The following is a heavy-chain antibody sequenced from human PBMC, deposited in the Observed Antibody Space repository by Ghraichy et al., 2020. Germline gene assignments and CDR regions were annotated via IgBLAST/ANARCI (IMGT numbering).Heavy chain of an antibody. CDR1: GFIFSSYS. Sequence: GGSLRLSCAASGFIFSSYSMNWVRQAPGKGLEWVSSISSSSSYIYYADSVKGRFTISRDNAKNSLYLQMNSLRAEDTAVYYCARDKVPAANYYYYGMDVWGQETTVTVSS. CDR2: ISSSSSYI. J-gene: IGHJ6*02. D-gene: IGHD2-2*01. CDR3: ARDKVPAANYYYYGMDV. V-gene: IGHV3-21*01.